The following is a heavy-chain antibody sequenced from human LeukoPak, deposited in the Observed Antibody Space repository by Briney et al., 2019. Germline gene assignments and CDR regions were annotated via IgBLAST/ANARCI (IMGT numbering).Heavy chain of an antibody. D-gene: IGHD5-24*01. CDR1: GFTFSSYS. V-gene: IGHV3-21*01. Sequence: GGSLRLSCAASGFTFSSYSMNWVRQAPGKGLEWVSSISSSSSYIYYADSVKGRFTISRDNAKNSLYLQMNSLRAEGTAVYYCARNSLRRDGYNDYWGQGTLVTVSS. CDR3: ARNSLRRDGYNDY. J-gene: IGHJ4*02. CDR2: ISSSSSYI.